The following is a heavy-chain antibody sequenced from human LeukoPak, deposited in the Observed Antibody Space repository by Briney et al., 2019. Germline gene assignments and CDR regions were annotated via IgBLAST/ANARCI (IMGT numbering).Heavy chain of an antibody. CDR1: GFPFSSYW. V-gene: IGHV3-23*01. Sequence: GGSLRLSCAASGFPFSSYWMSWVRQAPGKGLEWVSAISGSGGSTYYADSVKGRFTISRDNSKNTLYLQMNSLRAEDTAVYYCAKTGDIVVVVAATGFDYWGQGTLVTVSS. CDR2: ISGSGGST. CDR3: AKTGDIVVVVAATGFDY. J-gene: IGHJ4*02. D-gene: IGHD2-15*01.